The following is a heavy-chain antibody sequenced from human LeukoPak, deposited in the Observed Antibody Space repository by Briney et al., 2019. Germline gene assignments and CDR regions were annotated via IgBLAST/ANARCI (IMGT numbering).Heavy chain of an antibody. Sequence: SETLSLTCTVSGGSISSSNWWSWVRQPPGKGLEWIGEIYHSGSTNYNPSLKSRVTISVDTSKNQFSLKLSSVTAADTAVYYCARAVTTPYYFDYWGQGTLVTVSS. CDR2: IYHSGST. CDR1: GGSISSSNW. J-gene: IGHJ4*02. V-gene: IGHV4-4*02. D-gene: IGHD4-17*01. CDR3: ARAVTTPYYFDY.